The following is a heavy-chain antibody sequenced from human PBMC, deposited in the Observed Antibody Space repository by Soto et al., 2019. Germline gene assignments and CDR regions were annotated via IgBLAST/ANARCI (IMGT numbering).Heavy chain of an antibody. CDR1: GYTFTGYY. V-gene: IGHV1-2*04. J-gene: IGHJ5*02. CDR2: INPNSGRT. D-gene: IGHD6-13*01. CDR3: ARSHRVVSSIPQSSIAAASSRKNWFDP. Sequence: VASVKVSCKASGYTFTGYYMHWVRQAPGQGLEWMGWINPNSGRTNYAQKFQGWVTMTRDTSISTAYMELSSLRSDDTAVYYCARSHRVVSSIPQSSIAAASSRKNWFDPWGLGTRGTSPQ.